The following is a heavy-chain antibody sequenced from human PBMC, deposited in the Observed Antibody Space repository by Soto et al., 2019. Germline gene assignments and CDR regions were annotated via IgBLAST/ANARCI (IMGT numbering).Heavy chain of an antibody. V-gene: IGHV5-10-1*01. D-gene: IGHD6-13*01. CDR1: GYSFTSYW. CDR3: ARLAAAGTFYYYYYGMDV. Sequence: PGESLKISCKGSGYSFTSYWISWVRQMPGKGLEWMGRIDPSDSYTNYSPSFQGHVTISADKSISTAYLQWSSLKASDTAMYYCARLAAAGTFYYYYYGMDVWGKGTTVTVSS. J-gene: IGHJ6*04. CDR2: IDPSDSYT.